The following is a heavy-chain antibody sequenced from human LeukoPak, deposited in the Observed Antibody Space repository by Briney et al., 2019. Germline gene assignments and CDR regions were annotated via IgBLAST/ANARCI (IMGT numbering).Heavy chain of an antibody. J-gene: IGHJ4*02. CDR3: AKVGRITMIVVGFDY. V-gene: IGHV3-23*01. Sequence: GGSLTLSCAASGFTFSSYGMSWVRHAPRKGLERVSATSGRGGSTYYADSVKGRFTISRDNSKNTLYLQMNSLRAEDTAVYYCAKVGRITMIVVGFDYWGQGTLVTVSS. D-gene: IGHD3-22*01. CDR1: GFTFSSYG. CDR2: TSGRGGST.